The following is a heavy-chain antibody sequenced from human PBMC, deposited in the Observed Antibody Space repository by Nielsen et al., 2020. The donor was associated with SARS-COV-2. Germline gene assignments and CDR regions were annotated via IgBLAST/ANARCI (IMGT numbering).Heavy chain of an antibody. CDR1: GLTVSSSY. D-gene: IGHD2-15*01. Sequence: GESLKISCVASGLTVSSSYMSWVRQAPGKGLEWVSLIYNDGTTYYADSVKGRFTISRDNSKNTLYLQMNSLRAEDTAVYYCAKAGGSYCSGGSCYSSYFDYWGQGTLVTVSS. CDR3: AKAGGSYCSGGSCYSSYFDY. V-gene: IGHV3-53*05. CDR2: IYNDGTT. J-gene: IGHJ4*02.